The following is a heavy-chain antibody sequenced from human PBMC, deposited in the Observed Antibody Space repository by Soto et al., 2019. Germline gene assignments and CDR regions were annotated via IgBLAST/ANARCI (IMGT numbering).Heavy chain of an antibody. Sequence: EVQLVESGGGLVQPGGSLRLSCAASGFTVSSNYMSWVRQAPGKGLEWVSVIYSGGSTYYADSVKGRFTISRDNSKNTLYLQMNSLRAEDTAVYYCAISSWNDEGSDAFDIWGQGTMVTVSS. CDR3: AISSWNDEGSDAFDI. J-gene: IGHJ3*02. D-gene: IGHD1-1*01. CDR2: IYSGGST. CDR1: GFTVSSNY. V-gene: IGHV3-66*01.